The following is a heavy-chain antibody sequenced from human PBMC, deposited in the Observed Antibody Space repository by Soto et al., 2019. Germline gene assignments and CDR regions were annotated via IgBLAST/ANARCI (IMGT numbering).Heavy chain of an antibody. CDR2: ISSSSSTI. CDR1: GFTFSSYS. CDR3: ARGGTTRRVSGYYGMDV. Sequence: GGSLRLSCAASGFTFSSYSMNWVRQAPGKGLEWVSYISSSSSTIYYADSVKGRFTISRDNAKNSLYLQMNSLRDEDTAVYYCARGGTTRRVSGYYGMDVWGQGTTVTVSS. V-gene: IGHV3-48*02. J-gene: IGHJ6*02. D-gene: IGHD1-1*01.